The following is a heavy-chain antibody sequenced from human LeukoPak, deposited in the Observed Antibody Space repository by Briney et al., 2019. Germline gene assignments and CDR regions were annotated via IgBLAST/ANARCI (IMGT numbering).Heavy chain of an antibody. D-gene: IGHD3-22*01. CDR3: ARDRGYYDSSGYYYKGYFDY. J-gene: IGHJ4*02. V-gene: IGHV3-30*04. CDR2: IPPDGNNK. CDR1: GFTFSAYA. Sequence: GGSLRLSCAASGFTFSAYAMHWVRQAPGKGLEWVTFIPPDGNNKYYADSVKGRFTISRDSSKNTLYLQMNSLRTEDTAVYYCARDRGYYDSSGYYYKGYFDYWGQGTLVTVSS.